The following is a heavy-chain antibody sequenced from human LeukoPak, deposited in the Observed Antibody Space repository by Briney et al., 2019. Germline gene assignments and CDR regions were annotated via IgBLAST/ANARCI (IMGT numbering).Heavy chain of an antibody. CDR1: GGSISSYY. J-gene: IGHJ3*02. D-gene: IGHD4-17*01. Sequence: SETLSLTCTVSGGSISSYYWSWIRQPPGKGLEWIGYIYYSGSTNYNPSLKSRVTISVDTSKNQFSLKLSSVTAEDTAVYYCAYYGDYGEDAFDIWGQGTMVTVSS. CDR3: AYYGDYGEDAFDI. V-gene: IGHV4-59*01. CDR2: IYYSGST.